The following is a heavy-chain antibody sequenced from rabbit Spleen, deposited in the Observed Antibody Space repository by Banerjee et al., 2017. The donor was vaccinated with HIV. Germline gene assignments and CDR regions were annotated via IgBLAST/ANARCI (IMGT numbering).Heavy chain of an antibody. CDR2: ININSGNT. CDR3: ARALNNFGYTGVTNAGL. Sequence: QSLQESGGGLVQPGGSLKLSCKASGFSLVYNNVICWVRQAPGKGLEWIACININSGNTADATWATGRFTISKTSSTTVTLQMTRLTAADTATYFCARALNNFGYTGVTNAGLWGPGTLVTVS. V-gene: IGHV1S40*01. D-gene: IGHD7-1*01. J-gene: IGHJ4*01. CDR1: GFSLVYNNV.